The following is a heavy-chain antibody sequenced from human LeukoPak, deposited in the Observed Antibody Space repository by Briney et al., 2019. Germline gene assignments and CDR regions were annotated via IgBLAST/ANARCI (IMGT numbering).Heavy chain of an antibody. CDR1: GGSFSGYY. V-gene: IGHV4-34*01. CDR2: INHSGST. CDR3: ARIGLWDYYYYMDV. D-gene: IGHD2-21*01. Sequence: PSETLSLTCAVYGGSFSGYYWSWIRQPPGKGLEWIGEINHSGSTNYNPSLKSRVTISVDTSKNQFSLKLSSVTAADTAVYYCARIGLWDYYYYMDVWGKGTTVTVSS. J-gene: IGHJ6*03.